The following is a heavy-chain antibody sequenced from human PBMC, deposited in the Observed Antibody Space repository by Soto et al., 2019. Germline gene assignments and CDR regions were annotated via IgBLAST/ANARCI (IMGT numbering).Heavy chain of an antibody. Sequence: PSETLSLTCTVSGGSISSYYWSWVRQPPGKGLEWIGYIYYSGSTNYNPSLKSRVTISVDTSKNQFSLKLSSVTAADTAVYYCARAPERGSGWYYYYYYMDVWGKGTTVTVSS. V-gene: IGHV4-59*01. CDR3: ARAPERGSGWYYYYYYMDV. CDR2: IYYSGST. J-gene: IGHJ6*03. CDR1: GGSISSYY. D-gene: IGHD6-19*01.